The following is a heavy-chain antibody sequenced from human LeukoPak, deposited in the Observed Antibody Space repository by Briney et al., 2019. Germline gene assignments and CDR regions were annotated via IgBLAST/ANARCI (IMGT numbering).Heavy chain of an antibody. CDR1: GFTFSSYA. CDR3: AKDFYDSSGYYSPWGHFDY. CDR2: ISGSGGST. V-gene: IGHV3-23*01. J-gene: IGHJ4*02. Sequence: LSGGSLRLSCAASGFTFSSYAMSWVRQAPGKGLEWVSAISGSGGSTYYADSVKGRFTISRDNSKNTLHLQMNSLRAEDTAVYYCAKDFYDSSGYYSPWGHFDYWGQGTLVTVSS. D-gene: IGHD3-22*01.